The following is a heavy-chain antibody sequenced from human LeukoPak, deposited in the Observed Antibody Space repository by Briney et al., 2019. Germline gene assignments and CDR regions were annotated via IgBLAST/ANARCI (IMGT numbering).Heavy chain of an antibody. CDR2: INHSGYT. Sequence: PSETLSLTCAVSGVSFNDYYWSWVRQTPGKGLEWIGEINHSGYTNDSPSLKSQVTLSIDTSRKQFSLNLRSVTVADTGIYYCTRMTTGHDYWGQGTLVTVSS. CDR3: TRMTTGHDY. J-gene: IGHJ4*02. CDR1: GVSFNDYY. D-gene: IGHD4-17*01. V-gene: IGHV4-34*01.